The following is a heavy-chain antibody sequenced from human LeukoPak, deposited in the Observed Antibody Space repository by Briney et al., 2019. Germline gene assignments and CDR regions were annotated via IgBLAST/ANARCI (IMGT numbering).Heavy chain of an antibody. CDR1: GYTFTSYG. CDR2: ISGYNGNT. D-gene: IGHD3-10*01. Sequence: ASVKVSCKASGYTFTSYGISWVRQAPGQGLEWMGWISGYNGNTNYAQKFQGRVTITADESTSTAYMELSSLRSEDTAVYYCARADGSGRPDYWGQGTLVTVSS. V-gene: IGHV1-18*01. CDR3: ARADGSGRPDY. J-gene: IGHJ4*02.